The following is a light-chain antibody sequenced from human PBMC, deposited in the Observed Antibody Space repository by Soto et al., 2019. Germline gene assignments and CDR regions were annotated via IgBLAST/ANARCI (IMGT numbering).Light chain of an antibody. Sequence: SYELTPPPSVSVAPGQTARITCGGRTMGSESVNWYQQKSGQSHVLVVYDDSDRPSGIPERFSGSNYGNTATLTIRRVEAGDEADYYCQVWDASNDLHILFGGGTKVTV. CDR3: QVWDASNDLHIL. CDR1: TMGSES. V-gene: IGLV3-21*02. CDR2: DDS. J-gene: IGLJ2*01.